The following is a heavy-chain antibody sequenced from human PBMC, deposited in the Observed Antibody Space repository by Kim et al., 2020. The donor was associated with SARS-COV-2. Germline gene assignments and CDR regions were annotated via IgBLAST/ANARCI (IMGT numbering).Heavy chain of an antibody. CDR1: GGSFSGYY. V-gene: IGHV4-34*01. CDR3: ARKRTIFGVVIGGYGMDV. J-gene: IGHJ6*02. CDR2: INHSGST. D-gene: IGHD3-3*01. Sequence: SETLSLTCAVYGGSFSGYYWSWIRQPPGKGLEWIGEINHSGSTNYNPSLKSRVTMSVDTSKNQFSLKLSSVTAADTAVYYCARKRTIFGVVIGGYGMDVWGQGTTVTVSS.